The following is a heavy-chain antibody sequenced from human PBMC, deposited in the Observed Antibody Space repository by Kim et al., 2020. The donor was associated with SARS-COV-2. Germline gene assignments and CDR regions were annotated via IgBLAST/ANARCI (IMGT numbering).Heavy chain of an antibody. D-gene: IGHD5-18*01. J-gene: IGHJ5*02. V-gene: IGHV3-74*01. Sequence: YADSVKGRFTNSRDNAKNTLYLQMNSLRAEDTAVYYCARDVDTSMVTGFAWGQGTLVTVSS. CDR3: ARDVDTSMVTGFA.